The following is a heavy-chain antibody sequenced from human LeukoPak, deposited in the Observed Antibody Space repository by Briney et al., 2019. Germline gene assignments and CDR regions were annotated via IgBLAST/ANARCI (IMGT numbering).Heavy chain of an antibody. CDR2: ISAYNGNT. J-gene: IGHJ4*02. V-gene: IGHV1-18*01. CDR1: GYTFTSYG. CDR3: ARDLRWIWAVWNYGVAPTYFDY. Sequence: ASVKVSCKASGYTFTSYGISWVRQAPGQGLEWMGWISAYNGNTNYAQKLQGRVTMTTDTSTSTAYMGLRSLRSDDTAVYYCARDLRWIWAVWNYGVAPTYFDYWGQGTLVTVSS. D-gene: IGHD1-7*01.